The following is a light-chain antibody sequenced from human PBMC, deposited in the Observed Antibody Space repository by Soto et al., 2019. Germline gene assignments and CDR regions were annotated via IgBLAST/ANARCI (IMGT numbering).Light chain of an antibody. V-gene: IGKV3-15*01. CDR3: QQYNNWPPVT. CDR2: GAS. J-gene: IGKJ3*01. CDR1: QGVGST. Sequence: EIVMTQSPATLSVSPGERVTLSCRASQGVGSTLAWYQQKPGQAPRLLIYGASTRATGIPARFSGSGSGTEFTLTISSLQSEDFAVYYCQQYNNWPPVTFGPGTKVDIK.